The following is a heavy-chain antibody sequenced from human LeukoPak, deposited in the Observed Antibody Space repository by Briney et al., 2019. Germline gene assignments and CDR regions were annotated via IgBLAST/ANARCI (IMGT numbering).Heavy chain of an antibody. CDR3: ASAPRNELQLDY. CDR1: GGSISSSSYY. J-gene: IGHJ4*02. CDR2: IYYSGST. V-gene: IGHV4-39*01. D-gene: IGHD1-26*01. Sequence: SETLSLTCTVSGGSISSSSYYWGWIRQPPGKGLEWIGSIYYSGSTYYNPSLKSRVTISVDTSKNQFSLKLSSVTAADTAVYYCASAPRNELQLDYWGQGTLVTVSS.